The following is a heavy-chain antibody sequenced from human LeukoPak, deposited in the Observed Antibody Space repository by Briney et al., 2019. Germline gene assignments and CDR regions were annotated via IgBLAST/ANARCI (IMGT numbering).Heavy chain of an antibody. J-gene: IGHJ5*02. Sequence: KPSETLSLTCAVYVGSFSGYYWSWLRQPPGKGLEWIGEINHSGSTNYNPSLKSRVTISVDTSENQFSLKLSSVTAADTAVYYCAREGNVLAARRKRSFDPWGQGTLVTVSS. D-gene: IGHD6-6*01. CDR3: AREGNVLAARRKRSFDP. CDR1: VGSFSGYY. CDR2: INHSGST. V-gene: IGHV4-34*01.